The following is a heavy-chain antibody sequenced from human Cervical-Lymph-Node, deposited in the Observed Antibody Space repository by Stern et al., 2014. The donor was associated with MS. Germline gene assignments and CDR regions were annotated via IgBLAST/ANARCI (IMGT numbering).Heavy chain of an antibody. D-gene: IGHD2-8*02. CDR2: IYHSGST. CDR3: ARVGGVYWFDP. J-gene: IGHJ5*02. V-gene: IGHV4-4*02. Sequence: QVQLQESGPGLVQPSGTLSLTCAVSGGSISSNNWWSWVRQPPGKGLEWIGEIYHSGSTTSNPSFKSRVTISLDKATHQSSLKLRSVTAADTAVYYCARVGGVYWFDPWGQGTLVTVSS. CDR1: GGSISSNNW.